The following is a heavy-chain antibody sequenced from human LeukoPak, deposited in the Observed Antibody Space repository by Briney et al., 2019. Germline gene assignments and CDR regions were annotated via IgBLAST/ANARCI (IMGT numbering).Heavy chain of an antibody. V-gene: IGHV1-2*02. CDR3: ARDLVAAAGTHFDY. Sequence: ASVKVSCKPSGYTFTGYYMHWRRQAPGQGLELMGLINPNSGGTNYAQKFQGRVTMTRDTCISTAYMELSRLRSDGRAVYYCARDLVAAAGTHFDYWGQGTLVTVSS. D-gene: IGHD6-13*01. CDR2: INPNSGGT. CDR1: GYTFTGYY. J-gene: IGHJ4*02.